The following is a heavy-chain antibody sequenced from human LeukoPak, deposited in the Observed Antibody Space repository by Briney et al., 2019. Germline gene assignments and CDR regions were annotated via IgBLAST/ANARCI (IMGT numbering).Heavy chain of an antibody. CDR2: ISYDGSNK. J-gene: IGHJ4*02. D-gene: IGHD3-10*02. V-gene: IGHV3-30*18. CDR1: GFTFSSYG. Sequence: GGSLRLSCAASGFTFSSYGMRWVRQAPGKGLEWVAVISYDGSNKYYADSVKGRFTISRDNSKNTLYLQMNSLRAEDTAVYYCAKLFSFFDYWGQGTLVTVSS. CDR3: AKLFSFFDY.